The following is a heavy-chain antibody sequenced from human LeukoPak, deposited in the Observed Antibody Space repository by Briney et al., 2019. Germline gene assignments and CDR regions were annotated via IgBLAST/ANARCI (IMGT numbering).Heavy chain of an antibody. V-gene: IGHV1-2*02. Sequence: ASVKVSCKASGYTFTAYYMHWVRHAPGQGPEWMGWINSNSGGTNYAQKFQGRVTMTRNTSISTAYMELSILRSDGTAVYYCARIWAAVVTDYWYFDLWGRGTLVTVSS. CDR3: ARIWAAVVTDYWYFDL. D-gene: IGHD4-23*01. CDR2: INSNSGGT. CDR1: GYTFTAYY. J-gene: IGHJ2*01.